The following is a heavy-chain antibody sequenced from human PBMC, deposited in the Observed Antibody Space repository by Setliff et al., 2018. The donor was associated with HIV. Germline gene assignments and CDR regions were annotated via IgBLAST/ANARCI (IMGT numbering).Heavy chain of an antibody. D-gene: IGHD3-16*01. CDR3: AAVPWGHSSLIIDH. J-gene: IGHJ4*02. Sequence: RLSCAASGLFFSSYEMNWVRQAPGKGLEWISFIGGHGSIIHYADSVKGRFTISRDNAKNSVYLQMHSLRVEDTAVYYCAAVPWGHSSLIIDHWGQGTPVTVSS. CDR1: GLFFSSYE. CDR2: IGGHGSII. V-gene: IGHV3-48*03.